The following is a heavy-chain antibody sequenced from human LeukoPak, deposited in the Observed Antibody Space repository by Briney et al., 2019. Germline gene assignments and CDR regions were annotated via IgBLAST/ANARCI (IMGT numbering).Heavy chain of an antibody. CDR2: IDHSGST. CDR3: ARIPRVVTNRAAEYFQH. J-gene: IGHJ1*01. CDR1: GGSVSGYY. V-gene: IGHV4-34*01. Sequence: PSETLSLTCAVYGGSVSGYYCSWIRQPPGKGLEWIGEIDHSGSTNYNPSLKSRVTISVDTSKNQFSLKLSSVTAADTAVYYCARIPRVVTNRAAEYFQHWGQGTLVTVSS. D-gene: IGHD2-21*02.